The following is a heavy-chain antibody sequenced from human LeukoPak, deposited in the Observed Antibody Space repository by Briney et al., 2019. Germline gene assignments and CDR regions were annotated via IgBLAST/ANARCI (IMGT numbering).Heavy chain of an antibody. CDR1: GFTFSSYA. Sequence: GGSLRLSCAASGFTFSSYAMSWVRQAPGKGLEWVSAISGSGDSTYYADAGSVQGRFTISRDNSKNTLYLQMSSLSAEDTAVYYCAKDKEYSSSSFFGRTDYWGQGILVTVSS. V-gene: IGHV3-23*01. CDR3: AKDKEYSSSSFFGRTDY. J-gene: IGHJ4*02. D-gene: IGHD6-6*01. CDR2: ISGSGDST.